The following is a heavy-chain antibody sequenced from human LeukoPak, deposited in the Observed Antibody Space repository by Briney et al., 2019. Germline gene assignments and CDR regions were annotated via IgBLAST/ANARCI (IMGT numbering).Heavy chain of an antibody. CDR2: IYYSGST. V-gene: IGHV4-39*01. CDR3: ASDSSGYYDPYAFDI. J-gene: IGHJ3*02. CDR1: GGSISSSSYY. Sequence: SETLSLTCTVPGGSISSSSYYWGWIRQPPGKGLEWIGSIYYSGSTYYNPSLKSRVTISVDTSKNQFSLKLSSVTAADTAVYYCASDSSGYYDPYAFDIWGQGTMVTVSS. D-gene: IGHD3-22*01.